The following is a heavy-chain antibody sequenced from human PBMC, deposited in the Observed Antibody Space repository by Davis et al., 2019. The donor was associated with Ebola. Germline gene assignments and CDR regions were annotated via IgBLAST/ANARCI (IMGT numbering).Heavy chain of an antibody. J-gene: IGHJ4*02. CDR3: ARDWGYCSSTSCKSLGVALFDY. Sequence: PGGSLRLSCAASGFTFSTYSMNWFRQAPGKGLEWVSSFSSSSSYIYYADSVKGRFTISRDNAKNSLYLQMNSLRAEDTAVYYCARDWGYCSSTSCKSLGVALFDYWGQGTLVTVSS. V-gene: IGHV3-21*01. CDR2: FSSSSSYI. D-gene: IGHD2-2*01. CDR1: GFTFSTYS.